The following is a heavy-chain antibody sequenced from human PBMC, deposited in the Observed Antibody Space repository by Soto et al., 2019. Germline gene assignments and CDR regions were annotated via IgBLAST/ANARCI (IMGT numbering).Heavy chain of an antibody. CDR1: GSTFSSYS. CDR2: ISSSSYI. CDR3: ASFYCSGGSCYYYYYYGMDV. J-gene: IGHJ6*02. V-gene: IGHV3-21*01. D-gene: IGHD2-15*01. Sequence: LRLSCAASGSTFSSYSMNWVRQAPGKGLEWVSSISSSSYIYYADSVKGRFTISRDNAKNSLYLQMNSLRAEDTAVYYCASFYCSGGSCYYYYYYGMDVWGQGTTVTVSS.